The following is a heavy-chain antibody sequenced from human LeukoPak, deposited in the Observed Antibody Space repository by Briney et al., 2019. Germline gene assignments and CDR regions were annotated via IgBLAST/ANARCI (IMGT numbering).Heavy chain of an antibody. CDR2: ISSSGNT. CDR1: GFTFGRSA. Sequence: QPGGSLRLSCEASGFTFGRSAKTWVRQTPGKGLEWFSSISSSGNTYYADSVKARFTISRDNSKNLVNLQMNSLRAEDTAIYYSVKGRMSEDGLDFWGQGSLVTVSS. D-gene: IGHD5-24*01. CDR3: VKGRMSEDGLDF. J-gene: IGHJ4*02. V-gene: IGHV3-23*01.